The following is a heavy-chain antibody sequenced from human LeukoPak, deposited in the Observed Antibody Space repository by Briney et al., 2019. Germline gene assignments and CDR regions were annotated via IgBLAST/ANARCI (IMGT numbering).Heavy chain of an antibody. V-gene: IGHV3-33*01. CDR1: GFTFSSYG. J-gene: IGHJ3*02. CDR3: ASDSSSWLDAFDI. CDR2: IWYDGSNK. Sequence: GGSLRLSCAASGFTFSSYGMHWVRQAPGKGLEWVAVIWYDGSNKYYADSVKGRFTISRDNSKNTLYLQMNSLRAEDTAVYYCASDSSSWLDAFDIWGQGTMVTVSS. D-gene: IGHD6-13*01.